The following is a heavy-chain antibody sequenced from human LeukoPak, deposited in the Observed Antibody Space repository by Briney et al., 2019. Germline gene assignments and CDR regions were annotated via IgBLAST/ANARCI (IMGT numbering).Heavy chain of an antibody. CDR3: ARGTGFLEWLTPFDY. Sequence: GGSLRLSCIASGFTFSDYSFNWVRQAPGKGLEWVSCISTRGSYIYYADSVKGRFTISRDNAKNSLYLQMNSLRAEDTAVYYCARGTGFLEWLTPFDYWGQGTLVTVSS. D-gene: IGHD3-3*01. V-gene: IGHV3-21*01. CDR1: GFTFSDYS. J-gene: IGHJ4*02. CDR2: ISTRGSYI.